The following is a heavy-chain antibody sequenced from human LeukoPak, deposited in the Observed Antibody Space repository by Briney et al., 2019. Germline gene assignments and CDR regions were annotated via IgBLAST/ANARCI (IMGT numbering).Heavy chain of an antibody. CDR1: GYTFTSYG. J-gene: IGHJ3*02. D-gene: IGHD6-25*01. V-gene: IGHV1-18*01. CDR2: ISAYNGNT. CDR3: ARGISSDDAFDI. Sequence: ASVKVSCKASGYTFTSYGIGWVRQAPGQGLEWMGWISAYNGNTNYAQKLQGRVTMTTDTSTSTVYMELSSLRSEDTAVYYCARGISSDDAFDIWGQGTMVTVSS.